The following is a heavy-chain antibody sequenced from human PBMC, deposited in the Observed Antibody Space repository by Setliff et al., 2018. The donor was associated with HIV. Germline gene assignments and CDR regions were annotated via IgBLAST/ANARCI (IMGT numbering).Heavy chain of an antibody. V-gene: IGHV1-69*10. J-gene: IGHJ4*02. D-gene: IGHD3-22*01. CDR1: GFTFNHYA. Sequence: SVKVSCKASGFTFNHYALSWVRQAPGQRPEWMGGTIPMSDIPNYAQNFQGRVTLTADHSTTTTYMELSSLSSEDTAVYYCVRVGPWYYGRSGYLASWDYWGQGTQVTVS. CDR3: VRVGPWYYGRSGYLASWDY. CDR2: TIPMSDIP.